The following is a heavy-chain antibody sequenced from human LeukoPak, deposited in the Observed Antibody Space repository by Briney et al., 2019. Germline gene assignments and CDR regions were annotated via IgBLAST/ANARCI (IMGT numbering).Heavy chain of an antibody. D-gene: IGHD2-2*01. V-gene: IGHV4-39*07. J-gene: IGHJ5*02. CDR3: ARTGPKYAPVGWFDP. CDR1: GGSISSSSYY. Sequence: SETLSLTCTISGGSISSSSYYWGWIRQPPGKGLEWIGSIYYSGSTYYNPSLKSRVTISVDTSKNQFSLKLSSVTAADTAVYYCARTGPKYAPVGWFDPWGQGTLVTVSS. CDR2: IYYSGST.